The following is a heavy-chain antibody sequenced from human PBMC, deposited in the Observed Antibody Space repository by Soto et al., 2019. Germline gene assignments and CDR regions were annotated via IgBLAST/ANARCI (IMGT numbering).Heavy chain of an antibody. Sequence: GGSLRLSCAASGFTFSTYAIYWVRQAPGKGLEWDSAISGSGGSTYYADSVKGRPTIPRDNSRNTLYLQLNSLRAEDTAVYYCATLYQLYDYWGQGTLVAVSS. V-gene: IGHV3-23*01. CDR2: ISGSGGST. CDR1: GFTFSTYA. CDR3: ATLYQLYDY. D-gene: IGHD2-2*01. J-gene: IGHJ4*02.